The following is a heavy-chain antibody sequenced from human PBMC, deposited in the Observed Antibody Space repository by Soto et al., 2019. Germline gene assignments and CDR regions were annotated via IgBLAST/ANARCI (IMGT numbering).Heavy chain of an antibody. J-gene: IGHJ4*02. CDR1: GYTFTSYG. V-gene: IGHV1-18*01. CDR3: ARDLSIVVAPYYFDY. CDR2: ISAYNGNT. D-gene: IGHD3-22*01. Sequence: QVQLVQSGAEVKKPGASVKVSCKASGYTFTSYGISWVRQAPGQGLEWMGWISAYNGNTNYAQKLQGRVTMTPDTSTSTAYMELRSLRSDDTAVYYCARDLSIVVAPYYFDYWGQGTLVTVSS.